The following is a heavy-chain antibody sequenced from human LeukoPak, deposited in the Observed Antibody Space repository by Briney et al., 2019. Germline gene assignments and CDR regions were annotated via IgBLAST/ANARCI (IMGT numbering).Heavy chain of an antibody. CDR1: GGSFSGYY. CDR3: ARDPLMLYRSPWFDP. Sequence: PSETLSLTCAVYGGSFSGYYWSWIRQPPGKGLEWIGSIYYSGSTYYNPSLKSRVTISVDTSKNQFSLKLSSVTAADTAVYYCARDPLMLYRSPWFDPWGQGTLVTVSS. V-gene: IGHV4-34*01. D-gene: IGHD2-8*01. CDR2: IYYSGST. J-gene: IGHJ5*02.